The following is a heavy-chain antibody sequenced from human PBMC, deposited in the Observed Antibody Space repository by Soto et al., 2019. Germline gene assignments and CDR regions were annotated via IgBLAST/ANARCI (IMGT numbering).Heavy chain of an antibody. CDR2: ISNNVIST. CDR1: GFSFSNYA. D-gene: IGHD2-2*01. J-gene: IGHJ4*02. CDR3: ARGGPYQLLSDSYY. Sequence: GGSLRLSCVASGFSFSNYAMHWVRQAPGKGLEYVSSISNNVISTYYANSVKGRFIISRDNSKNSLYLQMGSLRAEDMAVYYCARGGPYQLLSDSYYLGQGTLVTVSP. V-gene: IGHV3-64*01.